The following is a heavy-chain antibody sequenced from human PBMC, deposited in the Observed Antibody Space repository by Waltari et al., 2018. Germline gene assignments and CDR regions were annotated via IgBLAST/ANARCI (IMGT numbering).Heavy chain of an antibody. CDR3: AKDAFGNTYLDL. CDR2: MWFDGSEK. D-gene: IGHD3-10*01. Sequence: QVQPVESGGGVVQPGGSLRLSCGAFSFTFSHFGMHWVREAPGKGLEWVAFMWFDGSEKFYADSVRGRFTIPRDNSKRTRHLDMNNLKVDDTAMYYCAKDAFGNTYLDLWGQGTLVTVSS. CDR1: SFTFSHFG. J-gene: IGHJ4*02. V-gene: IGHV3-30*02.